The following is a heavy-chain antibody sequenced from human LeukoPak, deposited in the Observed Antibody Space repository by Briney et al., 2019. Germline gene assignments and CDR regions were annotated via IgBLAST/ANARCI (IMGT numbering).Heavy chain of an antibody. Sequence: SETLSLTCTVSGGSISSGSYYWSWIRQPAGKGLEWIGRIYTSGSTNYNPSLKSRVTISVDTSKNQFSLKLSSVTAADTAVYYCARAGRYCSSTSCLWFDPWGQGTLVTVSS. D-gene: IGHD2-2*01. CDR3: ARAGRYCSSTSCLWFDP. CDR2: IYTSGST. CDR1: GGSISSGSYY. J-gene: IGHJ5*02. V-gene: IGHV4-61*02.